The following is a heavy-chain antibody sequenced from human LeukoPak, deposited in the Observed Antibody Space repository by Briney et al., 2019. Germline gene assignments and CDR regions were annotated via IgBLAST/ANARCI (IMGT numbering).Heavy chain of an antibody. CDR3: AKVGIDQWLYYFDY. CDR1: GFTFSIYA. V-gene: IGHV3-23*01. Sequence: GGSLRLSCAASGFTFSIYAMSWVRQAPGKGLEWVSAISGSGGSTYYADSVKGRFTISRDNSKNTLYLQMNSLRAEDTAVYYCAKVGIDQWLYYFDYWGQGTLVTVSS. CDR2: ISGSGGST. J-gene: IGHJ4*02. D-gene: IGHD3-22*01.